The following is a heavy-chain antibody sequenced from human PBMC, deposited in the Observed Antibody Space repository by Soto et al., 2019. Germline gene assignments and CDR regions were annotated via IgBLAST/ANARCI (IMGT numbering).Heavy chain of an antibody. D-gene: IGHD5-12*01. Sequence: PQTVSLTCAISGDSVSSNTASWNVIRQSPSRGLEWLGRTYFRSKWYNDYAVSVKSRIIINPDTSNNQFSLQLNSVTPEDTAVYFCAKGDNLGPKTGYAFDPWGQGIMVTVSS. CDR3: AKGDNLGPKTGYAFDP. J-gene: IGHJ5*02. CDR1: GDSVSSNTAS. CDR2: TYFRSKWYN. V-gene: IGHV6-1*01.